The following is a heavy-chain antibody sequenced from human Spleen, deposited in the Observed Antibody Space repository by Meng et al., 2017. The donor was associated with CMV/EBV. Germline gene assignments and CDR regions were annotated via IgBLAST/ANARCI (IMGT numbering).Heavy chain of an antibody. V-gene: IGHV1-2*02. D-gene: IGHD2-2*01. CDR3: ARAHYCSSTSCYEDY. CDR1: GYTFTGYY. CDR2: INPNSGGT. J-gene: IGHJ4*02. Sequence: ASVKVSCKASGYTFTGYYMHWVRQAPGQGLEWMGWINPNSGGTNYAQKFQGRVTMTRDTSISTAYMELSRLRSDDTAVYYCARAHYCSSTSCYEDYWGQGTLVTVLL.